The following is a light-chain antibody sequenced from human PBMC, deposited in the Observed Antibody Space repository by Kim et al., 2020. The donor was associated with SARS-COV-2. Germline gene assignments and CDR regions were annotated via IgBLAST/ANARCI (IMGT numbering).Light chain of an antibody. V-gene: IGKV1-27*01. CDR2: AAS. J-gene: IGKJ1*01. CDR3: QKCDSAPWT. Sequence: ASGGDRVTITCRASQDISNYLAWFQLKPGKAPKLLIYAASALPPGVPSRFSGSGSGTDFTLTVTSLQPEDVATYYCQKCDSAPWTFGQGTKVDIK. CDR1: QDISNY.